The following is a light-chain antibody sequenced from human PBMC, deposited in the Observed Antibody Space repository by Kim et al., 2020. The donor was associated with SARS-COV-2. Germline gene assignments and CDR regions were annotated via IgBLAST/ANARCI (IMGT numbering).Light chain of an antibody. V-gene: IGKV3-20*01. J-gene: IGKJ4*01. Sequence: LSPGERATLSCRASQSVSSSYLAWYQQKPGQAPRLLIYGTSTRATGIPDRFSGSGSGTDFTLTISRLESEDFAVYYCQQYGSSPLTFGGGTKVEI. CDR1: QSVSSSY. CDR2: GTS. CDR3: QQYGSSPLT.